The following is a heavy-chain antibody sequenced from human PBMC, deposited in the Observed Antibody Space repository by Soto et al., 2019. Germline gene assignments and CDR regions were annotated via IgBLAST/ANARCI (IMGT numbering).Heavy chain of an antibody. CDR2: IYYSGST. D-gene: IGHD6-19*01. CDR1: GGSISSYY. CDR3: ARVRWTVAGPGHFDY. J-gene: IGHJ4*02. Sequence: QVQLPESGPGLVKPSETLSLPCTVSGGSISSYYWSWIRQPPGKGLEWIGYIYYSGSTNYNPSLTRRVTISVDTSKNQFSLKLSSVTAADTAVYYCARVRWTVAGPGHFDYWGQGTLVTVSS. V-gene: IGHV4-59*01.